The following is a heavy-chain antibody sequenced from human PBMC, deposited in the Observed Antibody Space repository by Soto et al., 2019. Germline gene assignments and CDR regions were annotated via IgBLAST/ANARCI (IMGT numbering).Heavy chain of an antibody. CDR1: GFTFSSYW. V-gene: IGHV3-74*01. Sequence: GGSLRLSCAASGFTFSSYWMHWVRQAPGKGLVWVSRINSDGSSTSYADSVKGRFTISRDNAKNTLYLQMNSLRAEDTVVFYCARARRGITGTTNWFDPWGQGTLVTVSS. D-gene: IGHD1-7*01. CDR2: INSDGSST. CDR3: ARARRGITGTTNWFDP. J-gene: IGHJ5*02.